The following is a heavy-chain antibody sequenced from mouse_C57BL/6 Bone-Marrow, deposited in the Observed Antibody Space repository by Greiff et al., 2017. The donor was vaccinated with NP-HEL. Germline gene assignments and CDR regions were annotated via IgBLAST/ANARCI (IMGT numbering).Heavy chain of an antibody. CDR1: GFTFSDYG. CDR2: ISSGSSTI. Sequence: EVKLMESGGGLVKPGGSLKLSCAASGFTFSDYGMYWVRQAPEKGLEWVAYISSGSSTIYYADTVKGRFTISRDNAKNTLFRQMTSLRSEDTAMYCCARLTTVVAFDYWGQGTTLTVSS. D-gene: IGHD1-1*01. CDR3: ARLTTVVAFDY. J-gene: IGHJ2*01. V-gene: IGHV5-17*01.